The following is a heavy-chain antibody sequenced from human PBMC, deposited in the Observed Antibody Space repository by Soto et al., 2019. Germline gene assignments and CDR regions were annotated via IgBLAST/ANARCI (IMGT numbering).Heavy chain of an antibody. CDR2: IYYSGST. J-gene: IGHJ5*02. D-gene: IGHD2-15*01. Sequence: ETLSLTCTVSGGSISSYYWSWIRQPPGKGLEWIGYIYYSGSTNYNPSLKSRVTISVDTSKNQFSLKLSSVTAADTAVYYCAREREVVADNWFDPWGQGTLVTVSS. V-gene: IGHV4-59*01. CDR1: GGSISSYY. CDR3: AREREVVADNWFDP.